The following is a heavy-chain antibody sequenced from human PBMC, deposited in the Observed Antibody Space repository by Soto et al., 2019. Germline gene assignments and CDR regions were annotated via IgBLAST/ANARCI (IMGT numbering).Heavy chain of an antibody. Sequence: PGGSLRLSCAASGFTFSRYAMSWVRQAPGKGLEWVSAISGSGGSTYYADTVKGRFTISRENSNNTLYLQMNSLRAEDTAVYYCAKRDLKDRRSPDMGAIGRWFDPWGQGTLVTVSS. V-gene: IGHV3-23*01. CDR3: AKRDLKDRRSPDMGAIGRWFDP. CDR1: GFTFSRYA. CDR2: ISGSGGST. J-gene: IGHJ5*02. D-gene: IGHD1-26*01.